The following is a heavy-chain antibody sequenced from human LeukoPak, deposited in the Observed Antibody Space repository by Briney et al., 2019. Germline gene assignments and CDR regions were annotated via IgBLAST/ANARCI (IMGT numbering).Heavy chain of an antibody. V-gene: IGHV3-23*01. Sequence: GRSLRLSCAASGFTFSSYAMHWVRQAPGKGLEWVSGISSTGRTTTYADSVKGRFTISRDNSKNTLFLQMNSLRVEDTAVYYCAKGIPAATDYWGQGTLVTVSS. D-gene: IGHD2-2*01. CDR2: ISSTGRTT. CDR1: GFTFSSYA. J-gene: IGHJ4*02. CDR3: AKGIPAATDY.